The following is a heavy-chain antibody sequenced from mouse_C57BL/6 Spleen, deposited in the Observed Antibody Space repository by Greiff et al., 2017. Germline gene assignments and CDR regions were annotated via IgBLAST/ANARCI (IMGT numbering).Heavy chain of an antibody. CDR3: ARVSSYYAMDY. Sequence: QVQLQQPGAELVMPGASVKLSCKASGYTFTSYWMHWVKQRPGQGLEWIGEIDPSDSYTNYNQKFKGKSTLTVDKSSSTAYMQLSSLTSEDSAVYYCARVSSYYAMDYWGHGTSVTVSS. V-gene: IGHV1-69*01. J-gene: IGHJ4*01. D-gene: IGHD1-1*01. CDR1: GYTFTSYW. CDR2: IDPSDSYT.